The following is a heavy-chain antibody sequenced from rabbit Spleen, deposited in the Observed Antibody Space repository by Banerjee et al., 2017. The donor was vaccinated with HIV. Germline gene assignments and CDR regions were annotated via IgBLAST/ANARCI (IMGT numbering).Heavy chain of an antibody. CDR2: IYTGGAAT. Sequence: QEQLLESGGGLVKPEGSLTLTCTASGFSFSSNYWICWIRQAPGKGLEWVACIYTGGAATRFASWAKGRFTISKTSSTTVTLQMTSLTAADTATYFCAREAWTADSGYSLWGPGTLVTVS. V-gene: IGHV1S45*01. D-gene: IGHD1-1*01. CDR3: AREAWTADSGYSL. J-gene: IGHJ4*01. CDR1: GFSFSSNYW.